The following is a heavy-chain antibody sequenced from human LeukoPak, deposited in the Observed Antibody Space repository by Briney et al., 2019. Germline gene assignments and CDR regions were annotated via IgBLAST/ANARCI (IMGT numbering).Heavy chain of an antibody. Sequence: GGSLRLSCAASGFTFSSYWMSWVRQAPGKGLEWVANIKQDGSEKYYVDSVKGRFTISRDNSKNTLYLQMNSLRAEDTAVYYCARSYSYGYWYFDLWGRGTLVTVSS. D-gene: IGHD5-18*01. CDR3: ARSYSYGYWYFDL. J-gene: IGHJ2*01. V-gene: IGHV3-7*03. CDR2: IKQDGSEK. CDR1: GFTFSSYW.